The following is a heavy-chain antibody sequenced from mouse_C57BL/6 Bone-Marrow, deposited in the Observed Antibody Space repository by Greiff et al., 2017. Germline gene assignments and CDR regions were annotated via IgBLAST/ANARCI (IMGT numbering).Heavy chain of an antibody. J-gene: IGHJ3*01. V-gene: IGHV1-52*01. CDR1: GYTFTSYW. CDR3: ARRDSSGYWFAY. CDR2: IDPSDSET. Sequence: VQLQQPGAELVRPGSSVKLSCKASGYTFTSYWMHWVKQRPIQGLEWIGNIDPSDSETHYNQKFKDKATLTVDKSSSTAYMQLSSLTSEDSAVHYCARRDSSGYWFAYWGQGTLVTVSA. D-gene: IGHD3-2*02.